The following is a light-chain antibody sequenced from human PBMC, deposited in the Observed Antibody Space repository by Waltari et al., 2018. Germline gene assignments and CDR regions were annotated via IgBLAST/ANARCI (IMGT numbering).Light chain of an antibody. Sequence: EIVMTQSPATLSVSQGERATLYCRASQSIHDNLAWYQQKPGQAPRLLIYGASTRATGIPARFRGSGSGAEFTLTITSLQSEDCAVCYCQQYNVWPPLTFGGGTKVEIK. CDR1: QSIHDN. J-gene: IGKJ4*01. V-gene: IGKV3-15*01. CDR3: QQYNVWPPLT. CDR2: GAS.